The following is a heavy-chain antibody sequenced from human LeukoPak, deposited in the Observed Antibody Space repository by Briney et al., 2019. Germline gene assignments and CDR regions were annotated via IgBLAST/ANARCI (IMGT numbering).Heavy chain of an antibody. V-gene: IGHV3-53*01. J-gene: IGHJ4*02. CDR1: GFTVSNNY. CDR3: ARVYGPLGY. D-gene: IGHD3-10*01. CDR2: IYSDGNT. Sequence: QPGGSLRLSCAASGFTVSNNYMNWVRQAPGKGLEWVSVIYSDGNTYYADSVKGRFTMSRDSSKNTLYLQMNSLRAEDTAIYYCARVYGPLGYWGQGTLVTVSS.